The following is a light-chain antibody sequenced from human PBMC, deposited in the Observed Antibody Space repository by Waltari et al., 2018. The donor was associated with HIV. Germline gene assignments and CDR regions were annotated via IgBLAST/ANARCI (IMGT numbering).Light chain of an antibody. V-gene: IGKV3-20*01. Sequence: EIVLTQSPGTLSLSPGERATLSCRASQSVSSSYLAWVQQKPGQAPRPLIYGASSRATGIPDRFSGSGSGTDFTLTISRLEPEDFAVYYCQQYGSSPMYTFGQGTKLEIK. CDR2: GAS. CDR3: QQYGSSPMYT. J-gene: IGKJ2*01. CDR1: QSVSSSY.